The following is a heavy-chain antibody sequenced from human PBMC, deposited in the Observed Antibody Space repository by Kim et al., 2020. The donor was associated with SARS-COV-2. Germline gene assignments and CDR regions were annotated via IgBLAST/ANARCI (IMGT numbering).Heavy chain of an antibody. V-gene: IGHV4-59*01. Sequence: SETLSLTCTVSGGSISSYYWSWIRQPPGKGLEWIGYIYYSGSTNYNPSLKSRVTISVDTSKNQFSLKLSSVTAADTAVYYCARGSSSWYYFDYWGQGTLV. CDR3: ARGSSSWYYFDY. D-gene: IGHD6-13*01. CDR1: GGSISSYY. J-gene: IGHJ4*02. CDR2: IYYSGST.